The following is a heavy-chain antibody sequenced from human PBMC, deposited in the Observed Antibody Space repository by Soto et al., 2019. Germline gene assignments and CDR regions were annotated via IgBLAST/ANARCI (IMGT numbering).Heavy chain of an antibody. Sequence: ASVKVSCKASGYTFTNYYMHWVGQAAGQGLEWMGLINPNGGTTSYAQMFQVRVTMTTDASTSTVYMELSSLRSDDTAVYFCARGSQGSSRWYSAEYWGQGTPVTVSS. CDR2: INPNGGTT. CDR1: GYTFTNYY. J-gene: IGHJ1*01. D-gene: IGHD6-19*01. CDR3: ARGSQGSSRWYSAEY. V-gene: IGHV1-46*01.